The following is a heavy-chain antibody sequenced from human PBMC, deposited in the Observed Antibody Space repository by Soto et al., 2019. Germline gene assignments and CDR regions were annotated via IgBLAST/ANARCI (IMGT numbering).Heavy chain of an antibody. CDR1: GGTFSSYA. J-gene: IGHJ6*02. D-gene: IGHD3-10*01. CDR3: ARDNMVRGVITYYYGMDV. CDR2: IIPIFGTA. V-gene: IGHV1-69*13. Sequence: SVKVSCKASGGTFSSYAISWVRQAPGQGLEWMGGIIPIFGTANYAQKFQGRVTITADESTSTAYMELSSLRSGDTAVYYCARDNMVRGVITYYYGMDVWGQGTTVTVS.